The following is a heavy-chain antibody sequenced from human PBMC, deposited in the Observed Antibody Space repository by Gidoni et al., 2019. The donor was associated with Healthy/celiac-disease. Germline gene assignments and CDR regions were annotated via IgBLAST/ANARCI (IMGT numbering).Heavy chain of an antibody. Sequence: QVQLQQWGAGLLKPSETLSLTCAVYGGSFSAYYWSWIRQPPGKGLEWIGEINHSGSTNYNPSLKSRVTISVDTSKNQFSLKLSSVTAADTAVYYCARVGYDYGDYLGDYWGQGTLVTVSS. D-gene: IGHD4-17*01. CDR1: GGSFSAYY. CDR2: INHSGST. V-gene: IGHV4-34*01. CDR3: ARVGYDYGDYLGDY. J-gene: IGHJ4*02.